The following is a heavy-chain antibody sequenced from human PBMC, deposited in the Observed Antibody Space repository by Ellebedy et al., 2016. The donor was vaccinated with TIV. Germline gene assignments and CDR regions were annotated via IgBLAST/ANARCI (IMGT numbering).Heavy chain of an antibody. Sequence: PGGSLRLSCAASGFTFSSYAMSWVRQAPGKGLEWVSTISSTGSRTYYADSVEGRFIISRDNSKKTLYLQMNSLRDKDTAVYYCAKGRGGGSDTSAPRYYFDYWGLGTLVTVSS. J-gene: IGHJ4*02. D-gene: IGHD3-22*01. CDR1: GFTFSSYA. V-gene: IGHV3-23*01. CDR2: ISSTGSRT. CDR3: AKGRGGGSDTSAPRYYFDY.